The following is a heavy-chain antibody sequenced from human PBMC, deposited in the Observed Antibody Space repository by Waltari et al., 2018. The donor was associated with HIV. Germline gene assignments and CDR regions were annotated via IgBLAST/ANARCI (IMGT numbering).Heavy chain of an antibody. CDR3: AKGTLNPLTTDY. J-gene: IGHJ4*02. V-gene: IGHV3-23*01. D-gene: IGHD4-17*01. Sequence: EVQLLESGGGLVQPGGSLRLSCAGSGFTFSSYARTWVRQAPGKGLEWVAAVLGDGGSTFDADSVKGRFTISRDNSKNTLYLQMNSLRAEDTAVYYCAKGTLNPLTTDYWGQGTLVTVSS. CDR2: VLGDGGST. CDR1: GFTFSSYA.